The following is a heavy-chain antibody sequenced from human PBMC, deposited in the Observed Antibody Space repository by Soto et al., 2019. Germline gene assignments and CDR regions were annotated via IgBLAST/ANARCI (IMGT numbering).Heavy chain of an antibody. Sequence: GASVKVSCKASGYTFTSYGISWVRQAPGQGLEWMGWISAYNGNTNYAQKLQGRVTMATDTSTSTAYMELRSLRSDDTAVYYCARGKAYYDSSGYYSDYWGPGTLVTVSS. J-gene: IGHJ4*02. D-gene: IGHD3-22*01. CDR2: ISAYNGNT. CDR1: GYTFTSYG. CDR3: ARGKAYYDSSGYYSDY. V-gene: IGHV1-18*04.